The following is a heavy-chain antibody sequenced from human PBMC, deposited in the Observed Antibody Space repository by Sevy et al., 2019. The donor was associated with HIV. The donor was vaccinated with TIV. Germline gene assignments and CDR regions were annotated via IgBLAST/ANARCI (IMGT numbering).Heavy chain of an antibody. V-gene: IGHV3-15*01. CDR2: IKSKTDGGTA. CDR1: GFTFSNAW. CDR3: TTEEAVVPATLEGINAFDI. D-gene: IGHD2-2*01. Sequence: GGSLRLSCAASGFTFSNAWMSWVRQAPGKGLEWVGHIKSKTDGGTADYGAPVKGRFSISRDDSKNTVYVQMNSLKTEDTAVYYCTTEEAVVPATLEGINAFDIWGQGTMVTVSS. J-gene: IGHJ3*02.